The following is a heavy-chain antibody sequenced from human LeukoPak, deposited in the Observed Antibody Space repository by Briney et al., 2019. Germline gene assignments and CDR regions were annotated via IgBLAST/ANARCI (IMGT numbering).Heavy chain of an antibody. J-gene: IGHJ5*02. CDR3: ATTLGDNWFDP. CDR2: FDPEDGGT. Sequence: GASVKVSCKVSGYTLTELSMHWVRQAPGKGLEWMGGFDPEDGGTIYAQKFQGRVTMTEDTSTDTAYMELSSLRSEDTAVHYCATTLGDNWFDPWGQGTLVTVSS. CDR1: GYTLTELS. V-gene: IGHV1-24*01. D-gene: IGHD3-16*01.